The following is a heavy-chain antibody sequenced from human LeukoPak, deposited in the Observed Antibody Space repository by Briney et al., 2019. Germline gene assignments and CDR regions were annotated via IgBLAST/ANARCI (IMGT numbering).Heavy chain of an antibody. CDR1: GFTFSSYA. V-gene: IGHV3-23*01. D-gene: IGHD3-10*01. CDR3: AKDGLLWFGELLRFDP. Sequence: GGSLRLSCAASGFTFSSYAMSWVRQAPGKGLEWVSAISGSGGSTYYADSVKGRFTISRDNSKNTLYLQMNSLRAEDTAVYYCAKDGLLWFGELLRFDPWGQGTLVTVSS. J-gene: IGHJ5*02. CDR2: ISGSGGST.